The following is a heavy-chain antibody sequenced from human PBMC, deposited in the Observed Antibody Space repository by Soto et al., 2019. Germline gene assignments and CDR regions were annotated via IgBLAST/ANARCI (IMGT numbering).Heavy chain of an antibody. Sequence: GASVKVSCKASGYTFTSYDINWVRQATGQGLEWMGWMNPNSGNTGYAQKFQGRVTMTRNTSISTAYMELSSLRSEDTAMYYCARVLRFLEWSIGYWGQGTLVTVSS. D-gene: IGHD3-3*01. CDR3: ARVLRFLEWSIGY. V-gene: IGHV1-8*01. CDR2: MNPNSGNT. J-gene: IGHJ4*02. CDR1: GYTFTSYD.